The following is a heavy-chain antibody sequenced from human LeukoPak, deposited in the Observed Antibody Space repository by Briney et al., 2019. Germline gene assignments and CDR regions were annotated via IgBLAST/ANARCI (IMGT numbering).Heavy chain of an antibody. V-gene: IGHV1-8*01. CDR1: GYTFTNYD. CDR2: MNPNSGDT. J-gene: IGHJ4*02. D-gene: IGHD3-16*01. Sequence: ASVTVSCKASGYTFTNYDINWVRQAAGQGLEWMGWMNPNSGDTDYVEKFQGRVTMTRDTSMNTAYMELSSLRSDDTAVYYCTRSGFGGGVHFDYWGQGTPVTVSS. CDR3: TRSGFGGGVHFDY.